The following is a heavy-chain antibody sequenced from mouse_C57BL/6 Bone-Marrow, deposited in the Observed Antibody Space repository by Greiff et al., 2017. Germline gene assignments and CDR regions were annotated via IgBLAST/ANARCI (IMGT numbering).Heavy chain of an antibody. CDR3: ARQIRDV. Sequence: EVKLVESGGDLVKPGGSLKLSCAASGFTFSSYGMSWVRQTPDKRLEWVATISSGGSYTYYPDSVKGRFTISRDNAKNTLYLQMSSLKSEDTAMYYCARQIRDVWGTGTTVTVSS. CDR2: ISSGGSYT. CDR1: GFTFSSYG. J-gene: IGHJ1*03. V-gene: IGHV5-6*01.